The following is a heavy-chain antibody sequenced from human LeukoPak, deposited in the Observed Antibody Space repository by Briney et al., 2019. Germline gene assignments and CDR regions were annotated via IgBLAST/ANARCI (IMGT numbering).Heavy chain of an antibody. CDR2: IKEDGSEK. CDR3: ARGLPGFSY. V-gene: IGHV3-7*01. Sequence: GGSLRLSCGASGFICRSYLISWVRQAPGKGLEWVANIKEDGSEKHHVDSVKGRFTISRDNAKNSLYLQMNSLRAEDTAVYYCARGLPGFSYWGQGTLVTVSS. J-gene: IGHJ4*02. CDR1: GFICRSYL.